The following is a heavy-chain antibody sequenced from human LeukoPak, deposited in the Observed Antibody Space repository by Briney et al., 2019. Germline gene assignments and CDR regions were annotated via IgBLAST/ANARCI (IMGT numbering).Heavy chain of an antibody. D-gene: IGHD1-26*01. V-gene: IGHV4-38-2*02. CDR1: GYSISSGYY. J-gene: IGHJ4*02. Sequence: SETLSLTCTVSGYSISSGYYWGWIRQPPGKGLEWIGSIYHSGSTYYNPSLKSRVTISVDTSKNQFSLKLSSVTAADTAVYYCARDEWELLRYFDYWGQGTLVTVSS. CDR2: IYHSGST. CDR3: ARDEWELLRYFDY.